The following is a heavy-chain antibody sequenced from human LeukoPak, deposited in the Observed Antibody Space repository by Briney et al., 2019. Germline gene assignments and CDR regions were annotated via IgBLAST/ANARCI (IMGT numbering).Heavy chain of an antibody. D-gene: IGHD6-19*01. Sequence: GGYLRLSCAASGFTFSSCEMNWVRQAPGKGLEWVSYISSGGSTIYYADSVKGRFTISRDNAENSLSLQMNSLRAEDTAVYYCARDRRLGSGWSFDLWGRGTLVSVSS. V-gene: IGHV3-48*03. J-gene: IGHJ2*01. CDR3: ARDRRLGSGWSFDL. CDR2: ISSGGSTI. CDR1: GFTFSSCE.